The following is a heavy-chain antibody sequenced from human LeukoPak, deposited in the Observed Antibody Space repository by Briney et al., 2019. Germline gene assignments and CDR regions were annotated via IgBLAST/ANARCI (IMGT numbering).Heavy chain of an antibody. CDR2: ISAGGDIT. D-gene: IGHD6-13*01. V-gene: IGHV3-23*01. J-gene: IGHJ3*02. Sequence: GGSLRLSCAASGFTLSSYGMSWVRQAPGKGLEWVSCISAGGDITYYADSVKGRFTISRDNSKNTLYLQMNSLRAEDTAVYYCARELSHSSSWINDAFDIWGQGTMVTVSS. CDR1: GFTLSSYG. CDR3: ARELSHSSSWINDAFDI.